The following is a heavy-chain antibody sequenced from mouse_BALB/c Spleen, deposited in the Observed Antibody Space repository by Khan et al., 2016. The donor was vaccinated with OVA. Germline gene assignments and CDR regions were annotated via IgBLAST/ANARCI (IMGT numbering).Heavy chain of an antibody. CDR3: ARRGLRWDFDY. Sequence: QVQLKESGAELAKPGASVKMSCKASGYTFTSYWINWVKQRPGQGLEWIRYINPSTGYTDYNQKFKDKATLTADKSSSTAYMQLSNLTSEDSAVYYCARRGLRWDFDYWGQGTTLTVSS. D-gene: IGHD1-1*01. CDR1: GYTFTSYW. J-gene: IGHJ2*01. CDR2: INPSTGYT. V-gene: IGHV1-7*01.